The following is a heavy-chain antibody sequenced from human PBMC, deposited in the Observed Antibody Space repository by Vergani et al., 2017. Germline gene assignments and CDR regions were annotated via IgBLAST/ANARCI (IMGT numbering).Heavy chain of an antibody. D-gene: IGHD3-22*01. CDR3: AGTYYYDSSGYDPAYYYYGMDV. V-gene: IGHV4-39*07. Sequence: QLQLQESGPGLVKPSETLSLTCTVSGGSISSSSYYWGWIRQPPGKGLEWIGSIYYSGSTYYNPSLKSRVTISVDTSKNQFSLKLSSVTAADTAVYYCAGTYYYDSSGYDPAYYYYGMDVWGQGTTVTVSS. CDR1: GGSISSSSYY. J-gene: IGHJ6*02. CDR2: IYYSGST.